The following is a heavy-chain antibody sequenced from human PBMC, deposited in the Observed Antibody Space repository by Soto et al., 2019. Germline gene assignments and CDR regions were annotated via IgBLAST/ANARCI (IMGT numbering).Heavy chain of an antibody. CDR2: ITSSNTYI. J-gene: IGHJ4*01. D-gene: IGHD3-16*01. CDR3: ARDTNYYASLSGVLF. CDR1: GGTFSSYR. V-gene: IGHV3-21*01. Sequence: RESWRLSYVGSGGTFSSYRMSGVRQAPGEGLQWVSSITSSNTYINYGDSVKGRFAISRDNAKNSLYLQMNSLRAEDTAVYFCARDTNYYASLSGVLFRGHRT.